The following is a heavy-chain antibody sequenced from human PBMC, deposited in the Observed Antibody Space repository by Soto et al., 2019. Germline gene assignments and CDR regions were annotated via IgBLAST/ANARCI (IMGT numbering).Heavy chain of an antibody. Sequence: ASVKVSCKASGYTFFTYDISWVRQAPGQGLEWMGWISTYSGDTKYAQKFQGRVTMTTDTSTTTAYLELRSLRSDDTAVYYCATNPGNTKSENWFDTWGQGTLVTVSS. D-gene: IGHD3-3*01. CDR3: ATNPGNTKSENWFDT. J-gene: IGHJ5*02. CDR2: ISTYSGDT. CDR1: GYTFFTYD. V-gene: IGHV1-18*01.